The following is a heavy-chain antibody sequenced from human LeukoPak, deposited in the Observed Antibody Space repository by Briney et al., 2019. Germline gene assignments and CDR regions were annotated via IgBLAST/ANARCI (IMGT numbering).Heavy chain of an antibody. J-gene: IGHJ3*02. CDR3: ARERGGSYYTDAFDI. V-gene: IGHV4-59*01. D-gene: IGHD1-26*01. CDR2: IYYSGST. Sequence: PSETLSLTCTVSGGSISSYYWSWIRQPPGKGLEWIGYIYYSGSTNYNPSLKSRVTISVDTSKNQFSLKLSSVTAADTAVYYCARERGGSYYTDAFDIWGQGTMVTVSS. CDR1: GGSISSYY.